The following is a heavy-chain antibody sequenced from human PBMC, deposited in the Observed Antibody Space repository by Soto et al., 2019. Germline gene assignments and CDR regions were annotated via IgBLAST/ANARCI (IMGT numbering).Heavy chain of an antibody. J-gene: IGHJ6*02. V-gene: IGHV3-48*02. D-gene: IGHD5-12*01. Sequence: GGSLRLSGAASGFTFSSYSMNWVRQAPGKGLEWVSYISSSSSTIYYADSVKGRFTISRDNAKNSLYLQMNSLRDEDTAVYYCARDRMVATYYYYYGMDVWGQGTTVTVSS. CDR3: ARDRMVATYYYYYGMDV. CDR1: GFTFSSYS. CDR2: ISSSSSTI.